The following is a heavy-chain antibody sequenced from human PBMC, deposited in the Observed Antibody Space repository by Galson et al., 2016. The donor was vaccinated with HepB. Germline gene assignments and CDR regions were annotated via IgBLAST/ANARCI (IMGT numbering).Heavy chain of an antibody. Sequence: SLRLSCAASGFTVSSTYMSWVRQAPGKGLEWVSVTYSGGDTYYADSVKGRFTISRDNSKNTLYLQMNSLRAEDTAVYYCATDSPNSSSWGSHWGQGTLVTVSS. V-gene: IGHV3-53*01. J-gene: IGHJ4*02. D-gene: IGHD6-13*01. CDR2: TYSGGDT. CDR3: ATDSPNSSSWGSH. CDR1: GFTVSSTY.